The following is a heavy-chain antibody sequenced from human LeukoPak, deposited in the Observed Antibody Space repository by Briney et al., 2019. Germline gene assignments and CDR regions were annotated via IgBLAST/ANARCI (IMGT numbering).Heavy chain of an antibody. J-gene: IGHJ5*02. Sequence: ASVKVSCKASGYTFTGYYMHWVRQAPGQGLEWMGWISAYNGNTNYAQKLQGRVTMTTDTSTSTAYMELRSLRSDDTAVYYCARGKARFLGYCSSTSCLNWFDPWGQGTLVTVSS. V-gene: IGHV1-18*04. CDR2: ISAYNGNT. CDR1: GYTFTGYY. D-gene: IGHD2-2*01. CDR3: ARGKARFLGYCSSTSCLNWFDP.